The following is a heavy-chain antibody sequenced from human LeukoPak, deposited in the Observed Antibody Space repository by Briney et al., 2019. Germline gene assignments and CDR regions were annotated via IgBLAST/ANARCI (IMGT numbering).Heavy chain of an antibody. V-gene: IGHV1-69*13. Sequence: ASVKVSCKASGGTFSSYAISWVRQAPGQGLEWMGGIIPIFGTANYAQKFQGRVTITADESTSTAYMELSRLRSEDTAVYYCARDYDSSGPATDYWGQGTLVTVSS. CDR3: ARDYDSSGPATDY. CDR2: IIPIFGTA. J-gene: IGHJ4*02. D-gene: IGHD3-22*01. CDR1: GGTFSSYA.